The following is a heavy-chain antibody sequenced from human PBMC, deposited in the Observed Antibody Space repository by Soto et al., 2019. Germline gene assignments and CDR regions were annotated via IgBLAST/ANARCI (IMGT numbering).Heavy chain of an antibody. Sequence: GGSLRLSCAASGFTFSAYSMNWVRQAPGKGQEWVSYISSRTNTIYYADSVQGRFTISRDDAKNSLYLQMDSLRAEDTAVYYCARDRRIAAAADFYFDAWGQGTLVTVSS. J-gene: IGHJ4*02. CDR1: GFTFSAYS. CDR3: ARDRRIAAAADFYFDA. V-gene: IGHV3-48*01. D-gene: IGHD6-13*01. CDR2: ISSRTNTI.